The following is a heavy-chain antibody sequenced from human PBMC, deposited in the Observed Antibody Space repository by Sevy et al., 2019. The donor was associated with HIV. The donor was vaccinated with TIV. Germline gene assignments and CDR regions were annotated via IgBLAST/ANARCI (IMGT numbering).Heavy chain of an antibody. V-gene: IGHV1-24*01. Sequence: ASVKVCCKVFGYHLTGLSMHWVRQAPGKGLEWMGRFDPEDGETIYAQKLQGRVTMTEDTSTDTAYMEVNSLRSEDTAVYYCATAREYYSDNSGYFDYWGQGTLVTVSS. J-gene: IGHJ4*02. D-gene: IGHD3-22*01. CDR2: FDPEDGET. CDR1: GYHLTGLS. CDR3: ATAREYYSDNSGYFDY.